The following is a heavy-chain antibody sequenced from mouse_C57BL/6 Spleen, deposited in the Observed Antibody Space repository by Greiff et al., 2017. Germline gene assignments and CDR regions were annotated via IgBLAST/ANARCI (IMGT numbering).Heavy chain of an antibody. CDR3: ARSRVY. J-gene: IGHJ2*01. V-gene: IGHV1-54*01. CDR2: INPGSGGT. Sequence: QVQLKESGAELVRPGTSVKVSCKASGYAFTNYLIEWVKQRPGQGLEWIGVINPGSGGTNYNEKFKGKATLTADKSSSTAYMQLSSLTSEDSAVYFCARSRVYWGQGTTLTVSS. CDR1: GYAFTNYL.